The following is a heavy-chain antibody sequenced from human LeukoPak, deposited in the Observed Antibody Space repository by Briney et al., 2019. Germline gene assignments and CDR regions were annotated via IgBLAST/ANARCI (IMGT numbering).Heavy chain of an antibody. Sequence: SETLSLTCAVYGGSFSGYYWSWIRQPPGKGLEWIGEINHSGSTNYNPSLKSRVTISVDTSKNQFSLKLSSVTAVDTAVYYCARLWQWELVRFDPWGQGTLVTVSS. CDR1: GGSFSGYY. J-gene: IGHJ5*02. V-gene: IGHV4-34*01. D-gene: IGHD1-26*01. CDR3: ARLWQWELVRFDP. CDR2: INHSGST.